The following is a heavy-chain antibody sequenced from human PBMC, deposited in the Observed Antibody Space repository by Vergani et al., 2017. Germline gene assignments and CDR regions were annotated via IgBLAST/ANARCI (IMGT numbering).Heavy chain of an antibody. CDR3: ARGGSWNTYYFDY. Sequence: EVQLVESGGGVVRPGGSLRLSCAASGFTFGDYDMNWVRQAPGKGLEWVSRVKWNGDSSVYADSVKGRFTISRDNAKNSLYLQMTSLRAEDTAFYYCARGGSWNTYYFDYWGQGALLTVSS. V-gene: IGHV3-20*04. J-gene: IGHJ4*02. D-gene: IGHD3-10*01. CDR1: GFTFGDYD. CDR2: VKWNGDSS.